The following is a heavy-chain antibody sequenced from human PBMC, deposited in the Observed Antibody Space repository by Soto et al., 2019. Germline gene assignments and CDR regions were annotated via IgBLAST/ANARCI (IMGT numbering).Heavy chain of an antibody. CDR3: ARGNYYGSGRGIPYATDY. D-gene: IGHD3-10*01. CDR1: GFTFSSYS. V-gene: IGHV3-48*01. CDR2: ISSSSSTI. Sequence: EVQLVESGGGLVQPGGSLRLSCAASGFTFSSYSMNWVRQAPGKGLEWVSYISSSSSTIYYADSVKGRFTISRDNDKNSLYLQMNSLRAEDTAVYYCARGNYYGSGRGIPYATDYWGQGTLVTVSS. J-gene: IGHJ4*02.